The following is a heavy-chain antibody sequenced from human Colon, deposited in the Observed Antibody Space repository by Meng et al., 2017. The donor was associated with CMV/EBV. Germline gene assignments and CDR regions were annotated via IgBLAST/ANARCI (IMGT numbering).Heavy chain of an antibody. D-gene: IGHD1-14*01. CDR1: GSAFDSYP. CDR2: IGYGDGRAK. J-gene: IGHJ5*02. V-gene: IGHV3-30*02. Sequence: GGSLRLSCTGSGSAFDSYPVNWVRQAPGKGLQWVAYIGYGDGRAKYYVDSMRGRFTISRDNSKNMVYLQMNSLRSEDTAVYYCVKDRPEILGLDPWGQGTLVTVSS. CDR3: VKDRPEILGLDP.